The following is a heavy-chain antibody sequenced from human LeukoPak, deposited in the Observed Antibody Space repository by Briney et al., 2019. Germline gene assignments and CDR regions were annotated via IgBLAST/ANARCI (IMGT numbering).Heavy chain of an antibody. D-gene: IGHD1-26*01. Sequence: PGGSLRLSCAASGFTFSRYWMHWVRQVPGKGLVWVSRINGDGSSTNYADSVKGRVTISRDNAKNTLFLQMNSLRAEDAAVYYCARYSTSGRYFYAFDLWGQGTVVTVSS. CDR1: GFTFSRYW. V-gene: IGHV3-74*01. CDR3: ARYSTSGRYFYAFDL. J-gene: IGHJ3*01. CDR2: INGDGSST.